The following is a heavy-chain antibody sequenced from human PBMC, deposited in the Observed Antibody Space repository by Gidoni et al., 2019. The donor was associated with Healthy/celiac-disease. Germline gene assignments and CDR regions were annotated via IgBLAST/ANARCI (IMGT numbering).Heavy chain of an antibody. CDR3: AKGRADISGSSGGGYGMDV. V-gene: IGHV3-9*01. D-gene: IGHD1-26*01. J-gene: IGHJ6*02. Sequence: EVQLVESGGGLVQPGRSLRLSCAASGFTFDDYAMHWVRQAPGKGLEWVSCISWNSGSIGYADSVKGRFTISRDNAKNSLYLQMNSLRAEDTALYYCAKGRADISGSSGGGYGMDVWGQGTTVTVSS. CDR2: ISWNSGSI. CDR1: GFTFDDYA.